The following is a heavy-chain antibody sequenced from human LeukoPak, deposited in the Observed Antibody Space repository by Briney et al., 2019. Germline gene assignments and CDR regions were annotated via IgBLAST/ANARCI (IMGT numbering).Heavy chain of an antibody. V-gene: IGHV4-59*08. J-gene: IGHJ4*02. Sequence: PSETPSLTCTVSGGSISSFYWSWIRQPPGKGLEWIGYIYYSGITNYNPSLKSRVSISADTSKNQFSLKLSSVTAADTAVFYCARQYSGGYYYFDNWGQGILVTVSS. CDR2: IYYSGIT. CDR1: GGSISSFY. CDR3: ARQYSGGYYYFDN. D-gene: IGHD3-22*01.